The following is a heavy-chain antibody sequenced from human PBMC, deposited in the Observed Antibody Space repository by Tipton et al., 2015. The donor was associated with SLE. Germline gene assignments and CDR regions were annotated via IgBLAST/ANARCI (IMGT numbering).Heavy chain of an antibody. CDR3: ARRRGASGLFDS. V-gene: IGHV4-61*09. CDR2: VFSSGTT. CDR1: GGSFSSGSYT. J-gene: IGHJ4*02. Sequence: TLSLTCIVSGGSFSSGSYTWSWIRQPAGKGLEWIGQVFSSGTTNYNPSLKSRVTVSVDTSKSQFSLKLTSVTAADTAVYYCARRRGASGLFDSWGQGILVTVSS.